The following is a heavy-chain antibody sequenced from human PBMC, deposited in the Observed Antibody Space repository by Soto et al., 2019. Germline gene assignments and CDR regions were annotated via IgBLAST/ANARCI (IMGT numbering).Heavy chain of an antibody. V-gene: IGHV5-51*01. CDR1: GYSFTSYW. D-gene: IGHD3-9*01. CDR2: IYPGDSDT. CDR3: ARTPADYDILTGYYKAYYYYMDV. Sequence: GESLKISCKGSGYSFTSYWIGWVRQMPGKGLEWMGIIYPGDSDTRYSPSFQGQVTISADKAISTAYLQWSSLKASDTAMYYCARTPADYDILTGYYKAYYYYMDVWGKGTTVTVSS. J-gene: IGHJ6*03.